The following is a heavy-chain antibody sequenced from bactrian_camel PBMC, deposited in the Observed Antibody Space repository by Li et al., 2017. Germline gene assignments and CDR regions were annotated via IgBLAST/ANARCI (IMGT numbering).Heavy chain of an antibody. V-gene: IGHV3S55*01. D-gene: IGHD3*01. CDR2: ISPDGRT. Sequence: HVQLVESGGGSVQAGETLRLSCTASGFAFDDSNMGWYRQGAGHECEMVAFISPDGRTVYADSVKGRFTISRDNAKNTLYLQLSSLKSEDTALYYCATALQSGGYGQYEYQVWGQGTQVTVS. CDR3: ATALQSGGYGQYEYQV. CDR1: GFAFDDSN. J-gene: IGHJ4*01.